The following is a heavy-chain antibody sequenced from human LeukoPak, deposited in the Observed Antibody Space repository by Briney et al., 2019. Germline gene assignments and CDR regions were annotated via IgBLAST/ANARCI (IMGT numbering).Heavy chain of an antibody. V-gene: IGHV3-48*04. CDR1: GFTFSSYS. Sequence: GGSLRLSCAASGFTFSSYSMNWVRQVPGKGLEWVSYISSSSSTIYYADSVKGRFTISRDNAKNSLYLQMNSLRAEDTAVYYCARVSKEWLVDYWGQGTLVTVSS. J-gene: IGHJ4*02. D-gene: IGHD6-19*01. CDR2: ISSSSSTI. CDR3: ARVSKEWLVDY.